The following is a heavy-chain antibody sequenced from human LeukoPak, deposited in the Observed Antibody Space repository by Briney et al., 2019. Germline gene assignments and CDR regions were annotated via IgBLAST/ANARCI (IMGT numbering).Heavy chain of an antibody. J-gene: IGHJ4*02. CDR1: GFTCSSYG. V-gene: IGHV3-30*18. CDR2: ISYDGSNK. CDR3: AKDAKSGWTVLFGD. D-gene: IGHD6-19*01. Sequence: GRSLRLSCAASGFTCSSYGMHWVGQAPGKGLDWVAVISYDGSNKYYADSVKGRFTISRDNSKNTLYLQMNSLRAEDTAVYYCAKDAKSGWTVLFGDWGQETLVTVSS.